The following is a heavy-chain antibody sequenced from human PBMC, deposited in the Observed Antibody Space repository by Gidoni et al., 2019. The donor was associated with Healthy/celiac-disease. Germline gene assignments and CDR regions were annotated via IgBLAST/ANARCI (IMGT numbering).Heavy chain of an antibody. Sequence: QVQLVQSGAEVKTPGASAKVSCKASGYTSTSYGISWVRQAPGQGLEWMGWISAYNGNTNYAKKLQGRVTMTTDTSTSTAYMELRSLRSDDTAVYYCARRAPHDSAGGFDPWGQGTLVTVSS. CDR1: GYTSTSYG. CDR3: ARRAPHDSAGGFDP. D-gene: IGHD1-1*01. V-gene: IGHV1-18*01. CDR2: ISAYNGNT. J-gene: IGHJ5*02.